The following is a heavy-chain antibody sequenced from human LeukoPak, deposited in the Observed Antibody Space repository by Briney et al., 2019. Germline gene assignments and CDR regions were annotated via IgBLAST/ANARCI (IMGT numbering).Heavy chain of an antibody. V-gene: IGHV3-23*01. Sequence: GGSLRLSCAASGLSAYGMIWVRQAPGKGLEWVSSISDGGDNTYYADSVKGRFTISQDNSKNTLYLQMNSLRAGDTAMYYCAKKYANLWYFDFWGQGTLVTVSS. CDR1: GLSAYG. CDR2: ISDGGDNT. D-gene: IGHD2-2*01. J-gene: IGHJ4*02. CDR3: AKKYANLWYFDF.